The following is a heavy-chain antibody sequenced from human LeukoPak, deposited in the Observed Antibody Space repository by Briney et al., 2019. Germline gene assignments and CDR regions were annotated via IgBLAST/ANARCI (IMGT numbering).Heavy chain of an antibody. CDR3: VRDRYNLNY. CDR2: IYSGGST. Sequence: GGSLRLSCVASGFTFSGHSMNWVRQAPGKGLEWVSVIYSGGSTYYADSVKGRFTISRDNTKNTLYLQMDSLRAEDTAVYYCVRDRYNLNYWGQGTLVTVSS. CDR1: GFTFSGHS. V-gene: IGHV3-66*01. D-gene: IGHD1-20*01. J-gene: IGHJ4*02.